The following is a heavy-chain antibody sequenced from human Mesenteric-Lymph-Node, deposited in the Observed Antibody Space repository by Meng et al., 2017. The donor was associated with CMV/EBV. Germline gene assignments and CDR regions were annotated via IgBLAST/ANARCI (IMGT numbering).Heavy chain of an antibody. CDR2: IRSKANSYAT. Sequence: GESLKISCAASGFTFSGSAMHWVRQASGKGLEWVGRIRSKANSYATAYAASVKGRFTISRDDSKNTAYLQMNSLKTEDTAVYYCTGPYSGSYLGYYYYGMDVWGQGTTVTVSS. CDR1: GFTFSGSA. V-gene: IGHV3-73*01. CDR3: TGPYSGSYLGYYYYGMDV. J-gene: IGHJ6*02. D-gene: IGHD1-26*01.